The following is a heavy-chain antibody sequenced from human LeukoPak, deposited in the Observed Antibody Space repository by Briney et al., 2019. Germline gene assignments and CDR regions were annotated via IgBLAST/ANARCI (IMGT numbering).Heavy chain of an antibody. J-gene: IGHJ4*02. CDR1: GYTFTGYY. D-gene: IGHD6-13*01. Sequence: ASVTVSCKPSGYTFTGYYMHWVRQAPGQGLEWMGWINPNSGGTNYAQKFQGRVTMTRDTSISTAYMELSRLRSDDTAVYYCARVEGSSWFYLFDYWGQGTLVTVS. CDR3: ARVEGSSWFYLFDY. V-gene: IGHV1-2*02. CDR2: INPNSGGT.